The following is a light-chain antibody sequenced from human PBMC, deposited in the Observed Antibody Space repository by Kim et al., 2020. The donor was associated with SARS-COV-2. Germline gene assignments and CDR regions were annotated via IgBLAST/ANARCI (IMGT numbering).Light chain of an antibody. CDR2: TAT. Sequence: ESVGDRVTITCRASQDISRWLAWYQQKPGAAPKSLIYTATRLESGVPSRFSGSGSGTYFTLTISSLQPEDFATYYCQQYESYPITFGQGTRLEIK. J-gene: IGKJ5*01. CDR3: QQYESYPIT. V-gene: IGKV1D-16*01. CDR1: QDISRW.